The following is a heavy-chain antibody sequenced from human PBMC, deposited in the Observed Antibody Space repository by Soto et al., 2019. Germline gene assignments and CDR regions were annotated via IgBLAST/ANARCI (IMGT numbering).Heavy chain of an antibody. CDR3: ARAHMRITISWPDGGI. J-gene: IGHJ6*02. CDR2: IIPIFGTA. CDR1: GGTFSSYA. Sequence: SVKVSCKASGGTFSSYAISWVRQAPGQGLEWMGGIIPIFGTANYAQKFQGRVTITADESTSTAYMELSSLRSEDTAVYYCARAHMRITISWPDGGIWGQGTTVTGSS. D-gene: IGHD3-9*01. V-gene: IGHV1-69*13.